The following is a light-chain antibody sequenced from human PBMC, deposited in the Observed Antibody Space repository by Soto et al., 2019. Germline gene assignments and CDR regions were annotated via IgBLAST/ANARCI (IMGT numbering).Light chain of an antibody. J-gene: IGKJ1*01. CDR2: GAS. CDR1: QSVSNNY. CDR3: QQSHSTPRT. Sequence: EIVLTQSPGTLSLSPGERATLSCRASQSVSNNYLAWYQQKPGQAPRLLIYGASNRAIGIPDRFSGSGSGTDFTLTISSLQPEDFATYYRQQSHSTPRTFGQGTKVDIK. V-gene: IGKV3-20*01.